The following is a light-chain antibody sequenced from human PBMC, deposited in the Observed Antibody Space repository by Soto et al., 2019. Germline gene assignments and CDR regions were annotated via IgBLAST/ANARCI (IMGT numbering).Light chain of an antibody. CDR2: NPS. CDR1: QSVSIY. Sequence: EIVLTQSPATLSLSPGERATLSCRASQSVSIYLAWYQQKPGQPPRLLIYNPSNRATDITARFSGSGSGTAFTLTIISLEPDDFADYYCQQRSAWPTFGQGTKVEIE. V-gene: IGKV3-11*01. J-gene: IGKJ2*01. CDR3: QQRSAWPT.